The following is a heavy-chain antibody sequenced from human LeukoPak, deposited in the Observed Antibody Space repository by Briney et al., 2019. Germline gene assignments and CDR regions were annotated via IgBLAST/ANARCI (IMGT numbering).Heavy chain of an antibody. CDR2: IYYSGST. V-gene: IGHV4-59*01. CDR1: GGSISSYY. CDR3: AREYYYDSSGSPYYFDY. J-gene: IGHJ4*02. Sequence: PSETLSLTCTVSGGSISSYYWGWIRQPPGKGLEWIGYIYYSGSTNYNPSLKSRVTISVDTSKNQFSLKLSSVTAADTAVYYCAREYYYDSSGSPYYFDYWGQGALVTVSS. D-gene: IGHD3-22*01.